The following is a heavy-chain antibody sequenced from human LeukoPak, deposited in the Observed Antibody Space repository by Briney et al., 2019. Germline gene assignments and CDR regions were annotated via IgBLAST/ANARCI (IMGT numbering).Heavy chain of an antibody. CDR1: GGTFSNYA. CDR3: ARLVSAESDY. V-gene: IGHV1-69*01. J-gene: IGHJ4*02. D-gene: IGHD2-8*01. Sequence: ASVKVSCKASGGTFSNYAISWVRQAPGQGLEWMGGIIPIFGTANYAQKFKGRVTITADESTSTAYLELSSLRSEDTAVYYCARLVSAESDYWGQGTLVIVSS. CDR2: IIPIFGTA.